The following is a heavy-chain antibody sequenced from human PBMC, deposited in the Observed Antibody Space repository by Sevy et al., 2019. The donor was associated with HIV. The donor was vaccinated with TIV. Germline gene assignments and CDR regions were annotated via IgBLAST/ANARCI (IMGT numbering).Heavy chain of an antibody. CDR2: FSSGSSYI. Sequence: GGSLRLSCAASGFTFSNYFINWVRQAPGKGLEWVSYFSSGSSYIFYADSVKGRFTISRDNAKNSLYLHMNSLRAEDTAVYYCERGDYYGSLYYFDYWGPGTLVTVSS. V-gene: IGHV3-21*05. J-gene: IGHJ4*02. CDR3: ERGDYYGSLYYFDY. D-gene: IGHD3-10*01. CDR1: GFTFSNYF.